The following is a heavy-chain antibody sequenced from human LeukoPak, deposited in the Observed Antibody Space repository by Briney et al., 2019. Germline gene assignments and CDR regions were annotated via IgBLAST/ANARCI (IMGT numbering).Heavy chain of an antibody. CDR3: ARGYRGYDPNAKLRLDYHYHGMDV. Sequence: SVKVSCKASGGTFSTYAISWVRQAPGQGLEWMGGIIPIFGSPNYAQKFQGRVTINADESTSTAYMELSSLRSEDTAVYYCARGYRGYDPNAKLRLDYHYHGMDVWGQGTTVTVSS. CDR1: GGTFSTYA. J-gene: IGHJ6*02. D-gene: IGHD5-12*01. CDR2: IIPIFGSP. V-gene: IGHV1-69*13.